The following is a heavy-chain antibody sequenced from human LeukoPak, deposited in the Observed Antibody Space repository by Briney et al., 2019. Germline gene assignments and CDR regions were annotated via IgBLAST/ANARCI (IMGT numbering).Heavy chain of an antibody. CDR2: IYTSGST. CDR3: ARENYMVRGVIGGPDY. CDR1: GGSISSGSDY. D-gene: IGHD3-10*01. Sequence: RSETLSLICSVSGGSISSGSDYGSWIRQPAGKGLEWIGRIYTSGSTNYIPSLKRRITISVDTSKHPFSLKLSSVTAADTAVYYCARENYMVRGVIGGPDYWGQGTLVTVSS. V-gene: IGHV4-61*02. J-gene: IGHJ4*02.